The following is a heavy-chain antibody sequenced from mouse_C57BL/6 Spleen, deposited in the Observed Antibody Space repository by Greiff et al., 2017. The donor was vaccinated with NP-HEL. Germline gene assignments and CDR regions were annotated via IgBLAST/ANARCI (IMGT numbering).Heavy chain of an antibody. CDR3: ARRHGSSYWYFDV. CDR1: GYAFSSYW. CDR2: IYPGDGDT. Sequence: VQLQQSGAELVKPGASVKISCKASGYAFSSYWMNWVKQRPGKGLEWIGQIYPGDGDTNYNGKFKGKATLTADKSSSTAYMQLSSLTSEESAVYFCARRHGSSYWYFDVWGTGTTVTVSS. J-gene: IGHJ1*03. V-gene: IGHV1-80*01. D-gene: IGHD1-1*01.